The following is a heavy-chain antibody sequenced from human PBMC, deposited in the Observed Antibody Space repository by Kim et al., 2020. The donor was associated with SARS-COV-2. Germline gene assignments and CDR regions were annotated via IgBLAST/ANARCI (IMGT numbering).Heavy chain of an antibody. CDR3: AKDSVGYSSTSNYYFDY. Sequence: GGSLRLSCAASGFTFDDYAMHWVRQAPGKGLEWVSGITWNSGSIGYADSVKGRFTISRDNAKNSLYLQMNSLRAEDTALYYCAKDSVGYSSTSNYYFDYWGQGTLVTVSS. CDR2: ITWNSGSI. V-gene: IGHV3-9*01. CDR1: GFTFDDYA. J-gene: IGHJ4*02. D-gene: IGHD6-6*01.